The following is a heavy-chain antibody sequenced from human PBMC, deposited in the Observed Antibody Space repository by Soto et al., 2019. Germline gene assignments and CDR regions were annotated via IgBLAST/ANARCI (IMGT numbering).Heavy chain of an antibody. V-gene: IGHV1-46*01. D-gene: IGHD6-25*01. CDR1: GYTFTRYY. J-gene: IGHJ4*02. CDR2: INPSGGGT. Sequence: QVQLVKSGAEVKKPGASVRVSCKASGYTFTRYYMQWVRQAPVEGLEWMGMINPSGGGTSYARNFRGRVTMTSDTSTSTVYMDLSRLRSEDTAVYYCARVMAAVGDEWGQGTLVTVSS. CDR3: ARVMAAVGDE.